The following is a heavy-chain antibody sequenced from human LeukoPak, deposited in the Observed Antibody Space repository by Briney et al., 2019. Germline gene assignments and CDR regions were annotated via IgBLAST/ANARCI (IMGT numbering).Heavy chain of an antibody. CDR3: ARGIVVVIGAFDI. CDR2: ISSNGGST. Sequence: GGSLRLSCAASGFTFSSYAMHWVRQAPGKGLEYVSAISSNGGSTYYANSVKGRFTISRDNSKNTLYLQMGSLRAEDMAVYYCARGIVVVIGAFDIWGQGTMVTVSS. CDR1: GFTFSSYA. D-gene: IGHD3-22*01. V-gene: IGHV3-64*01. J-gene: IGHJ3*02.